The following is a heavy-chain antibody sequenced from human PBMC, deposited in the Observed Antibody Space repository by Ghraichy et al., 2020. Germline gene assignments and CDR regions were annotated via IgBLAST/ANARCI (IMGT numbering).Heavy chain of an antibody. CDR2: ISSSSSTI. V-gene: IGHV3-48*02. J-gene: IGHJ3*02. D-gene: IGHD2-21*02. Sequence: GGSLRLSCAASGFTFSSYSMNWVRQAPGKGLEWVSYISSSSSTIYYADSVKGRFTISRDNAKNSLYLQMNSLRDEDTAVYYCASRVVVTAKENAFDIWGQGTMVTVSS. CDR1: GFTFSSYS. CDR3: ASRVVVTAKENAFDI.